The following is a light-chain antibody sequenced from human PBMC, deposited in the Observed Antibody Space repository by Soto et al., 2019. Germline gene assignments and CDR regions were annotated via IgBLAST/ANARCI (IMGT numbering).Light chain of an antibody. CDR2: EVS. J-gene: IGLJ1*01. CDR3: SSYTTSNTLV. V-gene: IGLV2-14*01. Sequence: QSALTQPASVSGSPGQSITISCTGTSSDVGGYNYVSWYQQHPGKAPKFMIYEVSNRPSGVSNRFSGSKSGNTASLTISGLQAEDEADYYCSSYTTSNTLVFGTGIKLTVL. CDR1: SSDVGGYNY.